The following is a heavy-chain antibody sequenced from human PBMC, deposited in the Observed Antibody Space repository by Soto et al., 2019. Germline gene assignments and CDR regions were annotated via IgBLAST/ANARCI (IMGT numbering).Heavy chain of an antibody. V-gene: IGHV4-61*01. J-gene: IGHJ6*02. CDR2: IYYSGST. CDR3: ARDYSSSSNYYYYYGMDV. CDR1: GGSVSSGSYF. Sequence: QVQLQESGPGLVKPSETLSLTCTVSGGSVSSGSYFWSWIRQPPGKGLEWIGYIYYSGSTNYNPSLKSRVTISVDTSKHQFSLKLSSVTAADMAVYYCARDYSSSSNYYYYYGMDVWGPGTTVTVSS. D-gene: IGHD6-6*01.